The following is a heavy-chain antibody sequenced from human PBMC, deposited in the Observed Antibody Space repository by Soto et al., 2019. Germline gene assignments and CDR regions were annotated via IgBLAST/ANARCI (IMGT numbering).Heavy chain of an antibody. Sequence: GASVKVSCKASGGTFSSYAISWVRQAPGQGLEWMGGIIPIFGTANYAQKFQGRVTITADESTSTAYMELSSLRSEDTAVYYCARGLDSSSWSVYYYGMDVWGQGTTVNVSS. CDR1: GGTFSSYA. D-gene: IGHD6-13*01. J-gene: IGHJ6*02. V-gene: IGHV1-69*13. CDR3: ARGLDSSSWSVYYYGMDV. CDR2: IIPIFGTA.